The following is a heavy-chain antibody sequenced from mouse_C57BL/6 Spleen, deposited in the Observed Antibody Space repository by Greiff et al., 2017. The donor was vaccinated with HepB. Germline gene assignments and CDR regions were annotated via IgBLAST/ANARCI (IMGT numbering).Heavy chain of an antibody. CDR3: ARGVYYDYDGYYFDY. CDR2: ISSGSSTI. V-gene: IGHV5-17*01. D-gene: IGHD2-4*01. J-gene: IGHJ2*01. CDR1: GFTFSDYG. Sequence: VQLKESGGGLVKPGGSLKLSCAASGFTFSDYGMHWVRQAPEKGLEWVAYISSGSSTIYYADTVKGRFTISRDNAKNTLFLQMTSLRSEDTAMYYCARGVYYDYDGYYFDYWGQGTTLTVSS.